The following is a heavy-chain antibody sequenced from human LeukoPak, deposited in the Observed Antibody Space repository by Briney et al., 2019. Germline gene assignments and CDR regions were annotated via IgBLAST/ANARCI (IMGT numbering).Heavy chain of an antibody. D-gene: IGHD6-13*01. CDR3: ARGRYSSSWYDWFDP. V-gene: IGHV4-59*12. Sequence: PSETLSLTCTVSGGSISSYYWSWIRQPPGKGLEWIGYIYYSGSTNYNPSLKSRVTISVDTSKNQFSLKLSSVTAADTAVYYCARGRYSSSWYDWFDPWGQGTLVTVSS. J-gene: IGHJ5*02. CDR1: GGSISSYY. CDR2: IYYSGST.